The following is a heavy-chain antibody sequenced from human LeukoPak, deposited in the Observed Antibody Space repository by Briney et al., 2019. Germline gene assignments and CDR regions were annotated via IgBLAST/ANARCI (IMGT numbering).Heavy chain of an antibody. J-gene: IGHJ4*02. CDR3: ARDSLAIAAAGSGFDY. CDR2: IYTSGST. Sequence: SEPLSLTCTVSGGSISSYYWSWIRQPAGKGLEWIGRIYTSGSTNYNPSLKSRVTMSVDTSKNQFSLKLSSVTAADTAVYYCARDSLAIAAAGSGFDYWGQGTLVTVSS. D-gene: IGHD6-13*01. CDR1: GGSISSYY. V-gene: IGHV4-4*07.